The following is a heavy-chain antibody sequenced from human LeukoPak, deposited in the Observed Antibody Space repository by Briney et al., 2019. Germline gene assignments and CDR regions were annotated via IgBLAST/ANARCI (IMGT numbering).Heavy chain of an antibody. V-gene: IGHV1-2*02. J-gene: IGHJ4*02. Sequence: ASVKVSCKASGYTFTGYYMHWVRQAPGQGPEWMGWINPNNGGTNYVQKFQGRVTMTRDTSISISTAYMELSSLRSDDTAVYYCARGGPMVRGSGYNWRCWGQGTLATVSS. D-gene: IGHD5-24*01. CDR3: ARGGPMVRGSGYNWRC. CDR2: INPNNGGT. CDR1: GYTFTGYY.